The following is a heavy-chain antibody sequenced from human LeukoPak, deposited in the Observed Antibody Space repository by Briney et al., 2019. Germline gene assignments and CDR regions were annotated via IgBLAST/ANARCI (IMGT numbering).Heavy chain of an antibody. D-gene: IGHD4-23*01. CDR2: INHSGST. Sequence: SKTLSLTCAVYGGSFSGYYWSWIRQPPGKGLEWIGEINHSGSTNYNPSLKSRVTISVDTSKNQFSLKLSSVTAADTAVYYCARRPVGGNSVGFDYWGQGTLVTVSS. CDR1: GGSFSGYY. V-gene: IGHV4-34*01. CDR3: ARRPVGGNSVGFDY. J-gene: IGHJ4*02.